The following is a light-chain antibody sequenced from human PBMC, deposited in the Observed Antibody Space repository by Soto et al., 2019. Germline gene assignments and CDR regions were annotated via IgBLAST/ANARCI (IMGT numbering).Light chain of an antibody. CDR3: QQLNSYPIT. J-gene: IGKJ5*01. CDR1: QGISSH. CDR2: VAS. V-gene: IGKV1-9*01. Sequence: DIPLTQSPSFLSASVGDRVTITCRASQGISSHLAWYQQQPGKAPKLLIYVASTLQSGVPSRFSGSGSGTEFTLTISGPQPEDFASYYCQQLNSYPITFGQGTRLEIK.